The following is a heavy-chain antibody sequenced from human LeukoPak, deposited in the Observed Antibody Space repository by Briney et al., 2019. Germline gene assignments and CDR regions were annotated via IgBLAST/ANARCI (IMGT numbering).Heavy chain of an antibody. D-gene: IGHD3-22*01. CDR3: AKAYYYDTSGLYMPTFDS. V-gene: IGHV3-11*06. Sequence: PGGSLILSCAASGFTFSDYYMSWIRQTPGKGLEWLSYLGSSSGYTNYADSVKGRFTISRDNGKNSLYLQMNSLRAEDTALYYFAKAYYYDTSGLYMPTFDSWGPGTLVTVSS. J-gene: IGHJ4*02. CDR1: GFTFSDYY. CDR2: LGSSSGYT.